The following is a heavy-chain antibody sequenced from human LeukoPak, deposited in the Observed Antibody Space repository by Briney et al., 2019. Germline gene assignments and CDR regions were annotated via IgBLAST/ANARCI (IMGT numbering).Heavy chain of an antibody. CDR2: IYYSGST. J-gene: IGHJ4*02. Sequence: PSETLSLTCTVSGGSISSYYWSWIRQPPGKGLEWIGYIYYSGSTNYNPSLKSRVTISVDTSKNQFSLKLSSVTAADTAVYYCARVGYYDSSGYYKPPVYFDYWGQGTLVTVSS. CDR1: GGSISSYY. CDR3: ARVGYYDSSGYYKPPVYFDY. D-gene: IGHD3-22*01. V-gene: IGHV4-59*01.